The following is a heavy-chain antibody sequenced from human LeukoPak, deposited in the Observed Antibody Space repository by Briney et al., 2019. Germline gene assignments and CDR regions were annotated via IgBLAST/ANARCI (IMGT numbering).Heavy chain of an antibody. CDR2: IYYSGST. CDR1: GGSISSSSYY. CDR3: ARDRIQLWLHNYYYYGMDV. D-gene: IGHD5-18*01. J-gene: IGHJ6*02. V-gene: IGHV4-39*07. Sequence: SETLSLTCTVSGGSISSSSYYWGWIRQPPGKGLEWIGSIYYSGSTNYNPSLKSRVTISIDTSKSQFSLKLSSVTAADTAVYYCARDRIQLWLHNYYYYGMDVWGQGTTVTVSS.